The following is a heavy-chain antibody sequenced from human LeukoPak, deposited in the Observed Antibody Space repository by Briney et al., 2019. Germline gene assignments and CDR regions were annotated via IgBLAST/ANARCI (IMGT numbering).Heavy chain of an antibody. CDR1: GFTFSDYY. J-gene: IGHJ4*02. V-gene: IGHV3-11*01. D-gene: IGHD2-21*01. CDR2: ISSGCSTI. Sequence: PGGSLRLSCAASGFTFSDYYMSWIRQAPGKGLEWVSYISSGCSTIYYADSVKGRFTISRDNAKNSLYLQMNSLRAEDTAVYYCARHLVVATYDYWGQGTLVTVSS. CDR3: ARHLVVATYDY.